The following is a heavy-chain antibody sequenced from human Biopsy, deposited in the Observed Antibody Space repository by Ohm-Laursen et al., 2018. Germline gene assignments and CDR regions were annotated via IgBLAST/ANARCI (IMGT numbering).Heavy chain of an antibody. V-gene: IGHV1-24*01. D-gene: IGHD1-1*01. Sequence: ASVKVSCKVSGYAVTEFSMHWVRQAPGKGLEWMGGFAPGNGKTIYAQKFQGRVTMTEDTSTDTAYMELSSLRSEDTAVYYCAADINVWNVNYWGQGTQVTVSS. CDR3: AADINVWNVNY. CDR2: FAPGNGKT. J-gene: IGHJ4*02. CDR1: GYAVTEFS.